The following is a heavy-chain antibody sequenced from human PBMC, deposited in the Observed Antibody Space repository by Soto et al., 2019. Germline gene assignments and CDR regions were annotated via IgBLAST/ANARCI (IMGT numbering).Heavy chain of an antibody. J-gene: IGHJ4*02. CDR2: ISAHNGNT. CDR3: ARGRYGDY. Sequence: QVHLVQSGAEVKKPGASVKVSCKGSGYTFTSYGITWVRQAPGQGLEWMRWISAHNGNTNYAQKLQGRDTVTTATSTSTAYRELTSLTSDDTAVYYCARGRYGDYWGQGALVTVSS. D-gene: IGHD1-1*01. V-gene: IGHV1-18*01. CDR1: GYTFTSYG.